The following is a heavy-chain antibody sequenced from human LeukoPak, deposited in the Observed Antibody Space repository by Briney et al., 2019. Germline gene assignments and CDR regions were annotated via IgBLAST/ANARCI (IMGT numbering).Heavy chain of an antibody. D-gene: IGHD4-17*01. J-gene: IGHJ2*01. V-gene: IGHV1-2*02. CDR3: ARDGDYGANYWYFDL. Sequence: ASVKVSCKASGYTFTDYHMHWVRQAPGQGLEWMGWSNPNSGGTNYAQKFQGRVTMTRDTSISTAYMELSSLKSDDTAVYYCARDGDYGANYWYFDLWGRGTLVTVSS. CDR1: GYTFTDYH. CDR2: SNPNSGGT.